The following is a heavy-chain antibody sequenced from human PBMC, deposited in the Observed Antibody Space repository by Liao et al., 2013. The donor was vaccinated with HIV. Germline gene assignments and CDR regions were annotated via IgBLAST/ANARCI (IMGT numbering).Heavy chain of an antibody. CDR1: VGSFSGYY. J-gene: IGHJ3*02. CDR3: ARAPLSGSHSGDAAFDI. Sequence: QVQLQQWGAGLLKPSETLSLTCAVYVGSFSGYYWSWIRQPPGKGLEWIGEVNHSGKTNYNPSLKSRVTISVDTSKNQFSLKLSSVTAADTAAYYCARAPLSGSHSGDAAFDIWGRGTMVTVSS. CDR2: VNHSGKT. V-gene: IGHV4-34*01. D-gene: IGHD1-26*01.